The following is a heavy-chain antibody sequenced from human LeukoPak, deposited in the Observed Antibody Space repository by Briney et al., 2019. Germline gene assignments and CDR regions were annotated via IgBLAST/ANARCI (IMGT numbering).Heavy chain of an antibody. J-gene: IGHJ5*02. Sequence: PGGSLRLSCAASGFNFGSYTMHWVRQAPGKGLEWVSYISSSSSTIYYADSVKGRFTISRDNAKNSLYLQMNSLRAEDTAVYYCARASTTAAAGTSHGFDPWGQGTLVTVSS. CDR3: ARASTTAAAGTSHGFDP. V-gene: IGHV3-48*04. CDR2: ISSSSSTI. CDR1: GFNFGSYT. D-gene: IGHD6-13*01.